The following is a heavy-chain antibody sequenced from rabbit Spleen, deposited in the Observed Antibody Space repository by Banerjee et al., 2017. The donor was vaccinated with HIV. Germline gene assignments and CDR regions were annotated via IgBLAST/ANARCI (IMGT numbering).Heavy chain of an antibody. Sequence: QSLEEAGGDLVKPGASLTLTCTASGVSFSGDSYMCWVRQAPGKGLEWIACIDTGSGVFTYFASWAKGRFTISKTSSTTVALQMTSLTAADTATYFCARDTSSSFSSYGMDLWGQGTLVTVS. D-gene: IGHD1-1*01. J-gene: IGHJ6*01. CDR3: ARDTSSSFSSYGMDL. CDR2: IDTGSGVFT. V-gene: IGHV1S40*01. CDR1: GVSFSGDSY.